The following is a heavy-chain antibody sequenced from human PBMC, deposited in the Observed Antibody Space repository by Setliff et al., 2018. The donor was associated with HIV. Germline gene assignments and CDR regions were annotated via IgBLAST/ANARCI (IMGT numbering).Heavy chain of an antibody. CDR1: GYSFSTNG. CDR2: ISAYNGNT. Sequence: ASVKVSCKASGYSFSTNGISWVRQAPGQGLEWMGWISAYNGNTNYVQKFQGRVTMTTDTSTSTASMELRSLTSDDTAVYYCARDPPVVVRHLFDLWGQGTLVTVSS. D-gene: IGHD2-15*01. CDR3: ARDPPVVVRHLFDL. V-gene: IGHV1-18*01. J-gene: IGHJ4*02.